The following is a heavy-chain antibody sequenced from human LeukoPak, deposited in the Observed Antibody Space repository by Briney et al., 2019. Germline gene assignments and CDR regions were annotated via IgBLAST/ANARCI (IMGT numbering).Heavy chain of an antibody. CDR2: ISSSGSTI. CDR1: GFTFSSYE. CDR3: ARGTGTTVKGLYYYYMDV. Sequence: GGSLRLSCAASGFTFSSYEMNWVRQAPGKGLEWVSYISSSGSTIYYADSVKGRFTISRDNAKNSLYLQMNSLGAEDTAVYYCARGTGTTVKGLYYYYMDVWGKGTTVTVSS. J-gene: IGHJ6*03. V-gene: IGHV3-48*03. D-gene: IGHD4-17*01.